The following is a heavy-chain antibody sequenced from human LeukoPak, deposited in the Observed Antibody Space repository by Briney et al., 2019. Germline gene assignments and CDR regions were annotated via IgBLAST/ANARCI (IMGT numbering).Heavy chain of an antibody. J-gene: IGHJ6*02. CDR3: ARESGSLTKVTYYGLDI. D-gene: IGHD3-3*01. Sequence: GGSLRLSCAASGFSVDYNYMTWVRQAPGRGLEWVASIDDTGTHYAASVKGRFDISRDISKNRVSLHLNNVRADDTGLYFCARESGSLTKVTYYGLDIWGPGTTVAVTS. V-gene: IGHV3-66*01. CDR1: GFSVDYNY. CDR2: IDDTGT.